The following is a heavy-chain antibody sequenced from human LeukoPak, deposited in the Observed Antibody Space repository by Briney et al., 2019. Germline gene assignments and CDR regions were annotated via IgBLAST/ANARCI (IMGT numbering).Heavy chain of an antibody. D-gene: IGHD3-10*01. CDR3: AKGPSKGRGSGSYLYYFDY. Sequence: EPGRSLRLSCAASGFTFSSYAMSWVRQAPGKGLEWVSAISGSGGSTYYADSVKGRFTISRDNSKNTLYLQMNSLRAEDTAVYYCAKGPSKGRGSGSYLYYFDYWGQGTLVTVSS. CDR1: GFTFSSYA. J-gene: IGHJ4*02. V-gene: IGHV3-23*01. CDR2: ISGSGGST.